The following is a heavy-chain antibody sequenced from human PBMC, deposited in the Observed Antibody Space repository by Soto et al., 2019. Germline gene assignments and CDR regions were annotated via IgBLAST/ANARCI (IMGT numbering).Heavy chain of an antibody. V-gene: IGHV4-31*03. Sequence: QVQLQESGPGLVKPSQTLSLTCTVSGGSISSGGYYWSWIRQHPGKGLEWIGYIYYSGSTYYNPSLKSRVTISVDTYKNQFSLELSSVNAADTAVYYCASNVRLGPLDYWGQGTLVTVSS. J-gene: IGHJ4*02. CDR2: IYYSGST. CDR1: GGSISSGGYY. CDR3: ASNVRLGPLDY. D-gene: IGHD6-19*01.